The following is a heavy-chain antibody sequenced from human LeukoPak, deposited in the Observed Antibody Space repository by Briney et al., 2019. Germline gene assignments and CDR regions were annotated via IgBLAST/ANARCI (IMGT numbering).Heavy chain of an antibody. CDR2: IDQSGGT. D-gene: IGHD3-10*01. Sequence: PSETLSLTCGVYGGSFSGFYWSWIRQPPGKGLEWIGEIDQSGGTNYNPSPKSRVTITIDTSKNQFSLKVNSVTAADTAVYYCAINDGSRSYYKSDYWGQGTLVTVSS. J-gene: IGHJ4*02. CDR1: GGSFSGFY. CDR3: AINDGSRSYYKSDY. V-gene: IGHV4-34*01.